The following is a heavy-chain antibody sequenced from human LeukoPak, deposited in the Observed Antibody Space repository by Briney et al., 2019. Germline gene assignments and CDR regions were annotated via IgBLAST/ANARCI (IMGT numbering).Heavy chain of an antibody. V-gene: IGHV4-30-4*08. Sequence: SETLSLTCTVSGGSISSGDYYWSWIRQPPGKGLEWIGYIYYSGSTYYNPSLKSRVTISVDTSKNQFPLKLSSVTAADTAVYYCARIVGYWNYFDYWGQGTLVTVSS. J-gene: IGHJ4*02. CDR1: GGSISSGDYY. CDR3: ARIVGYWNYFDY. D-gene: IGHD2-15*01. CDR2: IYYSGST.